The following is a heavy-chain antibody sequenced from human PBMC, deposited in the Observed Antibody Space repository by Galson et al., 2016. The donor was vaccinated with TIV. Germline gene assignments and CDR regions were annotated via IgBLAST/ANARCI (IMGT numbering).Heavy chain of an antibody. J-gene: IGHJ4*02. CDR2: ISHDGNNK. V-gene: IGHV3-30-3*01. CDR3: TRDGRGNWKYVDYFDY. CDR1: GFTFDSYT. Sequence: SLRLSCAASGFTFDSYTFHWVRQTPGKGLEWVAIISHDGNNKDFADSVQGRFTISGDSSKNTVFLQMNSLRLEDTAAYYCTRDGRGNWKYVDYFDYWGQGTLVTVSS. D-gene: IGHD1-7*01.